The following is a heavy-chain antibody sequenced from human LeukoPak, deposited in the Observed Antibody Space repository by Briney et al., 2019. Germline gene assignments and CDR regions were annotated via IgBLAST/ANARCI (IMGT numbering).Heavy chain of an antibody. CDR1: GGSISTNPYW. J-gene: IGHJ4*02. CDR2: ISYRGST. V-gene: IGHV4-4*02. D-gene: IGHD7-27*01. Sequence: SGTLSLTCTVSGGSISTNPYWWTWVRQPPGKGLEWIGEISYRGSTKCNPSLRSRVTISADESKNQFSLTFSSVTAADTAVYFCARAPPWALDYWGPGNLATVSS. CDR3: ARAPPWALDY.